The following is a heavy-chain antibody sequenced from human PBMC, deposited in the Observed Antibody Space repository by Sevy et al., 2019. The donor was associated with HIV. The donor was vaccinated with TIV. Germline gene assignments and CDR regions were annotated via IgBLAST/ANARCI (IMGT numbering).Heavy chain of an antibody. D-gene: IGHD3-10*01. CDR2: IGNSGGGT. Sequence: GGSLRLSCAASGFSFSIYAMTWVRQAPGKGLELVFSIGNSGGGTNYANSVKGRLTIYRDNSMNTLYLQMNSLRADDTAVYYCVQWDSHGSGVPADYWGQGTLVTVSS. CDR1: GFSFSIYA. V-gene: IGHV3-23*01. J-gene: IGHJ4*02. CDR3: VQWDSHGSGVPADY.